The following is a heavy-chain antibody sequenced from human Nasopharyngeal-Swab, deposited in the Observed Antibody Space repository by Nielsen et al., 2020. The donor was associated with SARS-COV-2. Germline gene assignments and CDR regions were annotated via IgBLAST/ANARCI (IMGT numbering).Heavy chain of an antibody. J-gene: IGHJ4*02. CDR2: ISGSGDRT. V-gene: IGHV3-23*01. D-gene: IGHD2/OR15-2a*01. Sequence: GESLKISCAASGFTFSNYDMSWVRQAPGKGLEWVSTISGSGDRTRYADSVKGRFTLSRDNSKNTVYLQMNYVRADDTAVYYCPRYCDSINGYPRYFDYWGQGTLVTVSS. CDR3: PRYCDSINGYPRYFDY. CDR1: GFTFSNYD.